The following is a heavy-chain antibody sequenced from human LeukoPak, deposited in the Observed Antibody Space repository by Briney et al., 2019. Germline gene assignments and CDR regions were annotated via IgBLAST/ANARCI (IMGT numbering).Heavy chain of an antibody. Sequence: SETLSLTCTVSGGSISSYYWSWIRQPPGKGLEWIGYIYYSGSTNYNPSLKSRVTISVDASKNQFPLKLSSVTAADTAVYYCARVSYGNAFDIWGQGTMVTVSS. D-gene: IGHD3-10*01. J-gene: IGHJ3*02. CDR3: ARVSYGNAFDI. V-gene: IGHV4-59*01. CDR1: GGSISSYY. CDR2: IYYSGST.